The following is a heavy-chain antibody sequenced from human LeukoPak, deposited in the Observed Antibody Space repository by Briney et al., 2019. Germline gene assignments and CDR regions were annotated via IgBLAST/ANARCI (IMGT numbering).Heavy chain of an antibody. CDR1: GFTFSSYA. CDR2: VSGSGGGT. Sequence: GGSLRLSCAASGFTFSSYAMMWVRQAPGKGLEWVSTVSGSGGGTYYADSVKGRFTISRDNSKNTLYFQMNSLRGEDTAVYYCAKGAGGGQVDWFDPWGQGTLVTVSS. V-gene: IGHV3-23*01. J-gene: IGHJ5*02. D-gene: IGHD2-15*01. CDR3: AKGAGGGQVDWFDP.